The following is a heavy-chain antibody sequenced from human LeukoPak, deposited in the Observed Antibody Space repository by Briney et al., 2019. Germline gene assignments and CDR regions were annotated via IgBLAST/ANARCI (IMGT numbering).Heavy chain of an antibody. CDR3: ARGLSDVVVPAASRVTTSFDY. J-gene: IGHJ4*02. CDR1: GYTFSGNH. D-gene: IGHD2-2*01. V-gene: IGHV1-2*02. Sequence: GASVKVSCKASGYTFSGNHIHWVRQAPGQGLEWMGWINPKSGDTKYAQKFQGRVTMTRDTSITTAYMELSSLRSDDTAVYYCARGLSDVVVPAASRVTTSFDYWGQGTLVTVSS. CDR2: INPKSGDT.